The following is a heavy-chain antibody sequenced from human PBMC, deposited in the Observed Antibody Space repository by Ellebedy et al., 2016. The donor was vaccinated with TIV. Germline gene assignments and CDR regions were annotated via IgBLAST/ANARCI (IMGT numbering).Heavy chain of an antibody. J-gene: IGHJ4*02. CDR2: IKQDASER. CDR3: ARDQWLGRAYYFDS. Sequence: GESPKISCVASGFTFSNYWMSWVRQAPGKGLEWVANIKQDASERYYVDSVKGRFSISRDNAKNSIYLQMNSLRDEDTAVYYCARDQWLGRAYYFDSWGQGILLIVSS. CDR1: GFTFSNYW. D-gene: IGHD6-19*01. V-gene: IGHV3-7*01.